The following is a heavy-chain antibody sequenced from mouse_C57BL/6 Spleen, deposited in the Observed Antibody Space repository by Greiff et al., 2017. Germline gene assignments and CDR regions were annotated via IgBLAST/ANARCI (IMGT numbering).Heavy chain of an antibody. D-gene: IGHD1-1*01. CDR1: GFNIKDYY. Sequence: EVQLQQSGAELVKPGASVKLSCTASGFNIKDYYLHWVKQRTEQGLEWIGRIDPEDGENKYAPKFQGKATITADTSSNTAYLQLSSLTSEDTAVYYCARDDTTVVAGYYFDYWGQGTTLTVSS. V-gene: IGHV14-2*01. J-gene: IGHJ2*01. CDR3: ARDDTTVVAGYYFDY. CDR2: IDPEDGEN.